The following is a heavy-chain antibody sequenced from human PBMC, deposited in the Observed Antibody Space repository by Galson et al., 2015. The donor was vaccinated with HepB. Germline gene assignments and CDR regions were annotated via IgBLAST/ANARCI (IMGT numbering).Heavy chain of an antibody. J-gene: IGHJ4*02. D-gene: IGHD6-13*01. CDR2: TYYRSKWYN. V-gene: IGHV6-1*01. Sequence: CAISGDSVSSNSAAWYWIRQSPSRGLEWLGRTYYRSKWYNDYAVSVKSRITINPDTSKNQFSLQLNSVTPEDTAVYYCARDSISWDVGYFDYWGQGTLVTVSS. CDR1: GDSVSSNSAA. CDR3: ARDSISWDVGYFDY.